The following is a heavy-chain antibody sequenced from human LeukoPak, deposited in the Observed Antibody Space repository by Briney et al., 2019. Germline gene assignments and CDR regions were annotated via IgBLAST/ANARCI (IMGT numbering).Heavy chain of an antibody. D-gene: IGHD6-6*01. CDR3: ARDVGIGSSSSLLDF. V-gene: IGHV4-4*07. Sequence: PGGSLRLSCAASGFTVSSNYMSWIRQPAGKGLEWIGRIYPSGTSNYNPSLKSRVTMSEDTSMNQFSLNLTSLTAADTAVYYCARDVGIGSSSSLLDFWGQGTLVTVSS. J-gene: IGHJ4*02. CDR2: IYPSGTS. CDR1: GFTVSSNY.